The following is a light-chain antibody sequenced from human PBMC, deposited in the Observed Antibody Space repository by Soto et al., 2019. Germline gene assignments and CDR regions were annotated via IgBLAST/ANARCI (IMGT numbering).Light chain of an antibody. CDR1: QSVSSDY. V-gene: IGKV3D-20*02. Sequence: EIELTQPPGTLSLSPGERATLSCRASQSVSSDYLAWYQQKPGQAPRLLIYGASYRATGIPDRFSGSGSGTDFTLTISRLEPQDFAVYYCQQRSNWPPYTFGQGTKLEIK. CDR2: GAS. CDR3: QQRSNWPPYT. J-gene: IGKJ2*01.